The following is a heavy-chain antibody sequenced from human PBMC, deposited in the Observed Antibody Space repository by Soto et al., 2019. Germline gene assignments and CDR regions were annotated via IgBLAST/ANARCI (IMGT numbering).Heavy chain of an antibody. CDR1: GGTFSSYA. V-gene: IGHV1-69*13. CDR3: AREELANYYYYGMDV. CDR2: IIPIFGTA. D-gene: IGHD3-3*02. J-gene: IGHJ6*02. Sequence: SVKVSCKASGGTFSSYAISWVRQAPGQGLEWMGGIIPIFGTANYAQKFQGRVTITADESTSTAYMELSSLRSEDTAVYYCAREELANYYYYGMDVWGQGTAVTVSS.